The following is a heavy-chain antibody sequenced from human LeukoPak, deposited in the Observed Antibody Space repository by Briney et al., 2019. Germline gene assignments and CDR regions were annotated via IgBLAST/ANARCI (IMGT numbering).Heavy chain of an antibody. V-gene: IGHV1-8*01. Sequence: VSVKVSCKASGYTFTSYDINWVRQATGQGLEWMGWMNPNSGNTGYGQKFQGRVTMTRNTSISTAYMELSSLRSEDTAVYYCARAVREVTPDYWGQGTLVTVSS. J-gene: IGHJ4*02. CDR2: MNPNSGNT. CDR3: ARAVREVTPDY. CDR1: GYTFTSYD. D-gene: IGHD3-10*02.